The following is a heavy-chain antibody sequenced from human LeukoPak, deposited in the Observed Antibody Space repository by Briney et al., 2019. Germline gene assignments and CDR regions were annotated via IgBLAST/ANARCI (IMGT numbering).Heavy chain of an antibody. CDR3: ARTPIYYFDNSGYYN. J-gene: IGHJ4*02. Sequence: SETLSLTCTVSGGSIISYYWSWIRQTPGKGLEWIAYIHSSGSTNYNPSLKSRVTISVDTSKKQFSLRLSSVTAADTAVYYCARTPIYYFDNSGYYNWGQGTLVTVSS. D-gene: IGHD3-22*01. CDR2: IHSSGST. CDR1: GGSIISYY. V-gene: IGHV4-59*12.